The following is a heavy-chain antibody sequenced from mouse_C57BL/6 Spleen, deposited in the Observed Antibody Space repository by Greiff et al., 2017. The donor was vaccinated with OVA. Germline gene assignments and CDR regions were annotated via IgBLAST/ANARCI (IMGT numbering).Heavy chain of an antibody. V-gene: IGHV1-82*01. Sequence: VKLQESGPELVKPGASVKISCKASGYAFSSSWMNWVKQRPGKGLEWIGRIYPGDGDTNYNGKFKGKATLTADKSSSTAYMQLSSLTSEDSAVYFCANYYGSRGYAMDYWGQGTSVTVSS. CDR2: IYPGDGDT. J-gene: IGHJ4*01. D-gene: IGHD1-1*01. CDR3: ANYYGSRGYAMDY. CDR1: GYAFSSSW.